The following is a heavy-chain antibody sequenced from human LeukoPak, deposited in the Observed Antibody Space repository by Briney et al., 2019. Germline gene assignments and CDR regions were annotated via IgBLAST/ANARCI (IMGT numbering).Heavy chain of an antibody. CDR3: TRTRSGYGEGY. V-gene: IGHV4-31*03. D-gene: IGHD5-12*01. Sequence: PSQTLSLTCTVSGDSISSGGYYWSWIRQPPGKGLEWIGYIYYSGITYYSSSPRSRATIPVDTSKNQFSLKLTSVTAADTAVYYCTRTRSGYGEGYWGQGTLVTVSS. CDR1: GDSISSGGYY. J-gene: IGHJ4*02. CDR2: IYYSGIT.